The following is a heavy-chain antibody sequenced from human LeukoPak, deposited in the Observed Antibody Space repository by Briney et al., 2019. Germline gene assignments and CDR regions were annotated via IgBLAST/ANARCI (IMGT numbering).Heavy chain of an antibody. D-gene: IGHD2-21*01. CDR1: GLSFSNYA. Sequence: GGSLRLSCAASGLSFSNYAMYWVRQAPGKGLEWVSAIGGTGGNIFYTDSVKGRFTISRDNYKNTLYLHMNSLRAEDTAIYYCVRANYSYRLDVWGQGTLVTVSS. V-gene: IGHV3-23*01. CDR2: IGGTGGNI. CDR3: VRANYSYRLDV. J-gene: IGHJ4*02.